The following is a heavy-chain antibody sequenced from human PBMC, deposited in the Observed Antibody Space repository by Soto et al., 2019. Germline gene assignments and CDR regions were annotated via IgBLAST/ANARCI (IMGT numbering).Heavy chain of an antibody. V-gene: IGHV3-9*01. D-gene: IGHD2-21*01. J-gene: IGHJ3*02. CDR2: ISWNSGSI. Sequence: DVQLVESGGGLVQPGRSLRLSCAASGFTFDDYAMHWVRQAPGKGLEWVSGISWNSGSIGYADSVKGRFTISRDNAKNSLYLQMNSLRAEDTALYYCAKDIESFALWYAFDIWGQGTMVTVSS. CDR1: GFTFDDYA. CDR3: AKDIESFALWYAFDI.